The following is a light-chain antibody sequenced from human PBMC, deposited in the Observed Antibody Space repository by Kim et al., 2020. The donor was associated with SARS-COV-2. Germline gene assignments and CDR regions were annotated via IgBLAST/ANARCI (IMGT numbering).Light chain of an antibody. Sequence: ANVGDRVTITWRASQDISNYLAWFQLKPGKAPKLLIYAASALQPGVPSRFSGSGSGTDFTLTVTSLQPENVATYYCQKCDSAPWTFGQGTKVDIK. CDR3: QKCDSAPWT. CDR1: QDISNY. V-gene: IGKV1-27*01. CDR2: AAS. J-gene: IGKJ1*01.